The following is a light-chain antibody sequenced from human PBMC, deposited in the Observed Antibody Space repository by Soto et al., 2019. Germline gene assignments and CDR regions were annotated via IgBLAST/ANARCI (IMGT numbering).Light chain of an antibody. Sequence: DIHMTQSPYTLSASVGDRVTITCRARQSLTIGLAWYQHKPGKAPNLLIYKTSSLESGVPSRFSGSGSGTEFPLTISSLHPDDFAPYYCQHWTYYSWTFGQGTKVEVK. V-gene: IGKV1-5*03. CDR3: QHWTYYSWT. CDR2: KTS. CDR1: QSLTIG. J-gene: IGKJ1*01.